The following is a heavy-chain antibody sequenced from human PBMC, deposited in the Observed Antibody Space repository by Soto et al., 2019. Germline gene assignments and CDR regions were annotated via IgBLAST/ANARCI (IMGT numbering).Heavy chain of an antibody. D-gene: IGHD3-16*01. CDR2: ISAYNGNT. CDR1: GYTFSIYG. J-gene: IGHJ3*02. CDR3: ARTMTTYGAFDI. V-gene: IGHV1-18*01. Sequence: QVQLVQSGAEVNKPGASVKVSCKASGYTFSIYGITWVRQAPGQGLEWMGWISAYNGNTNYAQQLQGRVTMTTDTSTSTAYMELRSLRSDDTAVYYCARTMTTYGAFDIWGQGTMVTVSS.